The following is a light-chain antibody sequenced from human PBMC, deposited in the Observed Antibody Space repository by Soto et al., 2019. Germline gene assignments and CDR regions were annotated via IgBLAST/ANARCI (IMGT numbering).Light chain of an antibody. V-gene: IGKV3-20*01. CDR3: QHYGNSPRT. J-gene: IGKJ1*01. CDR2: GAS. CDR1: QSVSSY. Sequence: EIVLTQSPATLSLSPGERATLSCRASQSVSSYLAWYQQKPGQAPRLLIYGASTRATDVPDRFSGSGSGADFTLTISRLEPEDFAVYYCQHYGNSPRTFGQGTKVDIK.